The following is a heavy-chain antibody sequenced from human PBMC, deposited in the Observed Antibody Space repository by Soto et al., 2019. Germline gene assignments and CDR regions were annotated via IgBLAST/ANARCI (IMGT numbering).Heavy chain of an antibody. CDR3: AKDHTEVAPHYYDMDV. Sequence: PGGSLRLSCAASGFTFSSYAMSWVRQAPGKGLEWVSAISGSGGSTYYADSVKGRFTISRDNSKNTLYLQMNSLRAEDTAVYYCAKDHTEVAPHYYDMDVWGQGTTVAVYS. V-gene: IGHV3-23*01. CDR2: ISGSGGST. D-gene: IGHD5-12*01. CDR1: GFTFSSYA. J-gene: IGHJ6*02.